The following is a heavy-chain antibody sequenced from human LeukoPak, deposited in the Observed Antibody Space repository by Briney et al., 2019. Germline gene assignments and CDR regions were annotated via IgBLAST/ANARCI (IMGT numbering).Heavy chain of an antibody. J-gene: IGHJ5*01. CDR3: ASYRYGYRGMDS. D-gene: IGHD5-12*01. Sequence: SETLPLTCRVYGVSFSGYYWSWLRHPPGKGLEWIGEVNYSGSINYKPSLKSRVIISVDTSKNQFSLKLKSVTAADTAVYYCASYRYGYRGMDSWGQGTQVTVSS. CDR1: GVSFSGYY. V-gene: IGHV4-34*01. CDR2: VNYSGSI.